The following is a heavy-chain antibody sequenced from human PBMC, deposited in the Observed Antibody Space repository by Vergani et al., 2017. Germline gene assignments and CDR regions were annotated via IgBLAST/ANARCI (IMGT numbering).Heavy chain of an antibody. CDR3: ARAPGWQLIDYYGMDV. CDR2: LKKDGSEK. V-gene: IGHV3-7*03. CDR1: LFTFSPSS. J-gene: IGHJ6*02. Sequence: EVQLVESGGGLVQPGGSLRLSCPPSLFTFSPSSLSWLRPPPGKGLEGVSNLKKDGSEKYYVDSVKGRFTISRDNAKNSLYLQMNSLRAEDTAVYYCARAPGWQLIDYYGMDVWGQGTTVTVSS. D-gene: IGHD2-15*01.